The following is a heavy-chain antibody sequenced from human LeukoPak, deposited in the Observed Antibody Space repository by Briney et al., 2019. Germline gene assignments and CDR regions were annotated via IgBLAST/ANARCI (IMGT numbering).Heavy chain of an antibody. D-gene: IGHD3-22*01. J-gene: IGHJ1*01. V-gene: IGHV4-34*01. Sequence: SETLSLTCAVYGGSFSGYYWSWIRQPPGKGLEWIGEINHSGSTNYNPSLKSRVTISVDTSKNQFSLKLISVTASDTAVYYCASRIDSSGYVGSYWGQATLVTVSS. CDR3: ASRIDSSGYVGSY. CDR1: GGSFSGYY. CDR2: INHSGST.